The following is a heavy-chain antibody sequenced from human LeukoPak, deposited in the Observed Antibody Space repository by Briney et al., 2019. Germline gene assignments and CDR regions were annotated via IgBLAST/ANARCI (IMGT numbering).Heavy chain of an antibody. D-gene: IGHD3-22*01. CDR2: INSGGSSA. CDR3: AKECYDRSGYCFDY. V-gene: IGHV3-23*01. J-gene: IGHJ4*02. CDR1: GFTFSSHA. Sequence: GGSLRLSCAGSGFTFSSHAMSWVRQASGKGLEWVSGINSGGSSAYYADPVRGRFTISRDNSKSALFLQMNSLRAEDTAIYYCAKECYDRSGYCFDYWGQGALVAVSS.